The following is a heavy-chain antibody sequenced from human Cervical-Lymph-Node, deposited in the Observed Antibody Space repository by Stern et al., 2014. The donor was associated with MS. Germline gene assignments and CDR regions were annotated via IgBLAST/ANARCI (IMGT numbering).Heavy chain of an antibody. V-gene: IGHV4-59*01. J-gene: IGHJ4*02. CDR2: NYYSGST. Sequence: QVQLVESGPGLVKPSETLSLTCTVSGGSISSYYWRWIRQPPGKGLEWIGYNYYSGSTNYNPSLKSRVTISVDTSKNQFSLKLSSVTAADTAVYYCAREGYSRNFDYWGQGTLVTVSS. CDR3: AREGYSRNFDY. D-gene: IGHD5-12*01. CDR1: GGSISSYY.